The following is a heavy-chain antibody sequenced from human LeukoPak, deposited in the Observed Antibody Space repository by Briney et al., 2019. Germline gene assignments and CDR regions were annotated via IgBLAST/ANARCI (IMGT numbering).Heavy chain of an antibody. D-gene: IGHD4-17*01. CDR2: ISYDGSNK. V-gene: IGHV3-30*18. J-gene: IGHJ4*02. Sequence: GGSLRLSCAASGFTFSSYGMHWVRQAPGKGLEWVAVISYDGSNKYYADSVKGRFTISRDNSKNTLYLQMNSLRAEDTAVYYCAKAHGDSSYDYWGQGTLVTVSS. CDR3: AKAHGDSSYDY. CDR1: GFTFSSYG.